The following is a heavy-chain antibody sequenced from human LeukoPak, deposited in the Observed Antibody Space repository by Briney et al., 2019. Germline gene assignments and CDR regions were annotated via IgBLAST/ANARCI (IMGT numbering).Heavy chain of an antibody. J-gene: IGHJ4*02. CDR3: ARDFNIMCTPPDY. V-gene: IGHV3-21*06. D-gene: IGHD3-16*01. Sequence: GGSLRLSCAASGITFSSYTMNWVRPAPGKGLEWVSSISSSSSYIFYAASVKGRFTISRDNAKNSLYLQMNSLRAVDTAVYYCARDFNIMCTPPDYWGQGTLVTVSS. CDR2: ISSSSSYI. CDR1: GITFSSYT.